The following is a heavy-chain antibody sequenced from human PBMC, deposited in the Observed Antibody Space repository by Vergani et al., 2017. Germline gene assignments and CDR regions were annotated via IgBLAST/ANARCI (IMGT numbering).Heavy chain of an antibody. V-gene: IGHV7-4-1*02. CDR1: GYTFTSYA. Sequence: QVQLVQSGSELKKPGASVKVSCKASGYTFTSYAMNWVRQAPGQGLEWRGWINTNPGNPTYAQGFTGRFVFSLDTSVSTAYLQISSLKAEDTAVYYCARLRYFEWLVRGDYYYGMDVWGQGTTVTVSS. D-gene: IGHD3-9*01. J-gene: IGHJ6*02. CDR3: ARLRYFEWLVRGDYYYGMDV. CDR2: INTNPGNP.